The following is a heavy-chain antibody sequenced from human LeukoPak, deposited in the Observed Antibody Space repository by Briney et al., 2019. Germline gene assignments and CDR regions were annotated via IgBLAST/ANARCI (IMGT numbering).Heavy chain of an antibody. CDR2: FHNSGTS. V-gene: IGHV4-59*01. CDR3: TRGAGWLIDY. D-gene: IGHD3-16*01. J-gene: IGHJ4*02. CDR1: DDSISDYY. Sequence: SETLSLTCTVSDDSISDYYRGWIRQPPGKGLEWIGYFHNSGTSTYNPSLKSRVTISADTSKNQFSLRLNSLTTADTAVYYCTRGAGWLIDYWGQGILVTVSS.